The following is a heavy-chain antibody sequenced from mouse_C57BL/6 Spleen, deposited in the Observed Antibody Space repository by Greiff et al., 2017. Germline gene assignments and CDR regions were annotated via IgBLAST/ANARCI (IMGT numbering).Heavy chain of an antibody. CDR2: INPNYGTT. Sequence: VQLKQSGPELVKPGASVKISCKASGYSFTDYNMNWVKQSNGKSLEWIGVINPNYGTTSYNQKFKGKATLTVDQSSSTAYMQLNSLTSEDSAVYYCARREITTALAGDYFDYWGQGTTLTVSS. D-gene: IGHD1-2*01. CDR1: GYSFTDYN. V-gene: IGHV1-39*01. CDR3: ARREITTALAGDYFDY. J-gene: IGHJ2*01.